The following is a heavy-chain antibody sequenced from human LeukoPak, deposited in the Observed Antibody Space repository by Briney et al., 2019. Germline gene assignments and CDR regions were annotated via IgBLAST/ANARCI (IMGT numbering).Heavy chain of an antibody. CDR1: GGSISGFY. CDR2: LYSTGGRT. CDR3: ARHLAAATSAFDY. Sequence: SETLSLTCAVSGGSISGFYWSWIRQPPGKGLEWIAYLYSTGGRTNYNPSLKSRVTISVDPSKNHFSLKMNSVTTADTAVYYCARHLAAATSAFDYWGRGALVTVSS. V-gene: IGHV4-59*01. D-gene: IGHD6-13*01. J-gene: IGHJ4*02.